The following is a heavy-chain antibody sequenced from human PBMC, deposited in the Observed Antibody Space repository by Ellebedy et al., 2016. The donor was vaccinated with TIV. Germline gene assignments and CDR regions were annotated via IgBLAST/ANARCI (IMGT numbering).Heavy chain of an antibody. CDR2: ISYSAST. J-gene: IGHJ5*02. Sequence: MPSETLSLTCTVSGDSISSSSWYWAWIRQPPGRGLEWIGSISYSASTYYISSLKSPVTISVDTSKNNFSLRLTSVTAADSAMYYCARHLKPDRSSKNWCDPWGRGSLVTVSS. D-gene: IGHD3-22*01. CDR1: GDSISSSSWY. V-gene: IGHV4-39*01. CDR3: ARHLKPDRSSKNWCDP.